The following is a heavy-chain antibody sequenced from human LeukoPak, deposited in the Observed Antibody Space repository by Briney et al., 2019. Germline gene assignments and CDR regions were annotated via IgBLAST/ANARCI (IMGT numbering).Heavy chain of an antibody. J-gene: IGHJ4*02. D-gene: IGHD1-26*01. Sequence: PGGSLRLSCAASGLTFSSYEMNWVRQAPGKGLEWVSYISSSGSTIYYADSVKGRFTISRDNAKNSLYLQMNSLRAEDTALYYCARGLVGSTTTLFDYWGQGTLVTISS. CDR1: GLTFSSYE. V-gene: IGHV3-48*03. CDR3: ARGLVGSTTTLFDY. CDR2: ISSSGSTI.